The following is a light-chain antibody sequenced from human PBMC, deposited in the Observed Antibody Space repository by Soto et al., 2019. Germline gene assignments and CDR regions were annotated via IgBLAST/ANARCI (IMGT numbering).Light chain of an antibody. J-gene: IGKJ4*01. V-gene: IGKV1-39*01. CDR2: AAS. CDR1: QSISTH. CDR3: QQSYITPAG. Sequence: DIQMTQSPSSLSASVGDRVTITCRASQSISTHLNWYQQKPGKAPNLLIYAASSLQSGVRSRFSGSGSGTDFTLTISSLQPEDFATYFCQQSYITPAGFGGGTKVEIK.